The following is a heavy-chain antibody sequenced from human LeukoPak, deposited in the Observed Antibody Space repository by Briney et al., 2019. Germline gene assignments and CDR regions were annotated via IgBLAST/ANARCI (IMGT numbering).Heavy chain of an antibody. V-gene: IGHV3-9*03. J-gene: IGHJ4*02. D-gene: IGHD3-3*01. Sequence: PGRSLRLSCAASGFKFEDYAMNWVRHAPEKGLEWVASINWNGNDIVYADSVKGRFTISRDNAKKSVFLQMTSLRTEDVALYYCAKGTSSTIFGLEFNFCGQGTLVTVSS. CDR3: AKGTSSTIFGLEFNF. CDR1: GFKFEDYA. CDR2: INWNGNDI.